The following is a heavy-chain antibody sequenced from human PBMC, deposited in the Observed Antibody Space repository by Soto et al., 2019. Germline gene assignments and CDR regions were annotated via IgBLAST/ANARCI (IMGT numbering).Heavy chain of an antibody. CDR1: GATFNRNT. CDR2: IIPMFRSA. Sequence: QVQLVQSGAEVKKSGSSVKVSCKASGATFNRNTISWVRQAPGQGLEWMGGIIPMFRSANYAQKFQGRVTITADESTNTAYMEMSSLRSDDTAVYYCAREGGHNYGLGRGHPFDPWAQGTLVTVTS. D-gene: IGHD4-17*01. J-gene: IGHJ5*02. CDR3: AREGGHNYGLGRGHPFDP. V-gene: IGHV1-69*01.